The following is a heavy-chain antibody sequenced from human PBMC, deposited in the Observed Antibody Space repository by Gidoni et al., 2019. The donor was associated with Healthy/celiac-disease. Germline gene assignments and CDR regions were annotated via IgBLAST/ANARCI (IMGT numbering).Heavy chain of an antibody. CDR1: GYTFSSYD. J-gene: IGHJ6*02. Sequence: EVQLVESGGGLVQPGGSLRLSCAASGYTFSSYDMHWVRQATGKGLEWVSAIGTAGDTYYPGSVKGRFTISREKAKNSLYLQMNSLRAGDTAVYYCARWYGSGTGGGVAHGMDVWGQGTTVTVSS. V-gene: IGHV3-13*01. D-gene: IGHD3-10*01. CDR3: ARWYGSGTGGGVAHGMDV. CDR2: IGTAGDT.